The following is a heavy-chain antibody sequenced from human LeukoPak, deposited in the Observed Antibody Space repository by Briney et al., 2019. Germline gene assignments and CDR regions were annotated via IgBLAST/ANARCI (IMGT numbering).Heavy chain of an antibody. D-gene: IGHD4-4*01. CDR1: GFTFSSYS. J-gene: IGHJ4*02. V-gene: IGHV3-23*01. CDR2: ISGSGGST. Sequence: PGGSLRLSCAASGFTFSSYSMNWVRQAPGKGLEWVSAISGSGGSTYYADSVKGRFAISRDNSKNTLYLQMNSLRAEDTAVYYCAKDIETVTTPFDYWGQGTLVTVSS. CDR3: AKDIETVTTPFDY.